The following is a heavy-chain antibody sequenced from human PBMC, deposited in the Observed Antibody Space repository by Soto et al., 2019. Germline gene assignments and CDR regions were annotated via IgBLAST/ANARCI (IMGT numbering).Heavy chain of an antibody. CDR3: ARDKRQLSPDYYYGMDV. CDR2: IYSGGST. Sequence: QPGGSLRLSCAASGFTVSSNYMSWVRQAPGKGLEWVSVIYSGGSTYYADSVKGRFTISRDNSKNTLYLQMNSLRAEDTAVYYCARDKRQLSPDYYYGMDVWGQGTTVTVSS. D-gene: IGHD5-18*01. J-gene: IGHJ6*02. V-gene: IGHV3-53*01. CDR1: GFTVSSNY.